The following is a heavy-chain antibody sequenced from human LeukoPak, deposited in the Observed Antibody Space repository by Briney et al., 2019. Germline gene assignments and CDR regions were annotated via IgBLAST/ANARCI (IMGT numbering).Heavy chain of an antibody. Sequence: PGGSLRLSCAASGFSFSSYEMNWVRQVPGKGLEWVSYIINSGTTIYYADSVKGRFTISRDNAKDSLYLQMNSLRAEDTALYYCAREGRVPYWGQGTLVTVSS. J-gene: IGHJ4*02. CDR3: AREGRVPY. CDR2: IINSGTTI. V-gene: IGHV3-48*03. CDR1: GFSFSSYE. D-gene: IGHD1-26*01.